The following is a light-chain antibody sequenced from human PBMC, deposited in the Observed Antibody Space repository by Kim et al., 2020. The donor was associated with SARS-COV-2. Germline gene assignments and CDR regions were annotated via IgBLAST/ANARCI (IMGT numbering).Light chain of an antibody. CDR2: DVT. CDR3: SSYGGKYNAV. Sequence: GQSGSISCTGTKSGVGGYSYVSWYQQHPGKVPRLIIYDVTKRPSGVPARFSGSKSGNTASLTISGLQAEDEADYYCSSYGGKYNAVFGGGTQLTVL. V-gene: IGLV2-11*03. J-gene: IGLJ2*01. CDR1: KSGVGGYSY.